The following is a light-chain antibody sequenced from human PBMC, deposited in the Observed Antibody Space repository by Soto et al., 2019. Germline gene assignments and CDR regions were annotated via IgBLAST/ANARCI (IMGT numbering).Light chain of an antibody. CDR1: SSDVGSYNL. Sequence: QSVLTQPASVSGSPGQSITISCTGPSSDVGSYNLVSWYQQYPGKAPKLIIFEVFKRPSGVSHRFSGSKSGNTASLPISGLQAEDEANYYCCSYAGRATYVFGGGTKLTVL. CDR2: EVF. J-gene: IGLJ2*01. CDR3: CSYAGRATYV. V-gene: IGLV2-23*02.